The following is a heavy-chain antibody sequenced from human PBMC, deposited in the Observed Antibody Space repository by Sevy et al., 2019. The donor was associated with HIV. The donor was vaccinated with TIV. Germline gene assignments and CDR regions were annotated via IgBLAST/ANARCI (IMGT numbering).Heavy chain of an antibody. V-gene: IGHV1-24*01. CDR2: FDPEDGET. D-gene: IGHD2-2*02. Sequence: ASVKVSCKVSGYTLTELSMHWVRQAPGKGLEWMGGFDPEDGETIYAQKFQGRVTMTEDTSTDTAYMELGSLRSEDTAVYYCATWGGYCSSTSCYIYYYYGMDVWGQGTTVTVSS. CDR1: GYTLTELS. J-gene: IGHJ6*02. CDR3: ATWGGYCSSTSCYIYYYYGMDV.